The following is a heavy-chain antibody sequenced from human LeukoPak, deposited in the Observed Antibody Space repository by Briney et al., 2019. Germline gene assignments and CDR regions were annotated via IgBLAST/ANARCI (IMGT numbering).Heavy chain of an antibody. CDR3: ARDPFSSGWYFDY. V-gene: IGHV3-33*01. CDR2: IWYDGSNK. D-gene: IGHD6-19*01. Sequence: PGRSLRLSCAASGFTFSSYGMNWVRQAPGKGMEWEAVIWYDGSNKYYADSVKGRFTISRDNAKNTLYLQMNSLRAEDTAVYYCARDPFSSGWYFDYWGQGTLVTVSS. J-gene: IGHJ4*02. CDR1: GFTFSSYG.